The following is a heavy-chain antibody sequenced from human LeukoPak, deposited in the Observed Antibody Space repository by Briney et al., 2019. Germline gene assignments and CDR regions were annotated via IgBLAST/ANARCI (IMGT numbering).Heavy chain of an antibody. J-gene: IGHJ4*02. CDR3: AKDHYDILTGPYDK. CDR2: IRGNGGAT. V-gene: IGHV3-23*01. Sequence: PGGSLRLSCAASGFTFSTYAMTWVRQAPGKGLEWVSAIRGNGGATYYADSVKGRFTISRDNSKNTLYMQMNSLRAEDTAVYYCAKDHYDILTGPYDKWGQGTLVTVSS. CDR1: GFTFSTYA. D-gene: IGHD3-9*01.